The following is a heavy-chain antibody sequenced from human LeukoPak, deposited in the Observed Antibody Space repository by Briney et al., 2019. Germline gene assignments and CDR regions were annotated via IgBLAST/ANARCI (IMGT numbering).Heavy chain of an antibody. J-gene: IGHJ4*02. CDR1: GFSLSTSGVG. Sequence: SGPTLVNPTQTLTLTCTFSGFSLSTSGVGVGWIRQPPGKALEWLALIYWDDDKRYSPPLKSRLTITKDTSKNQVVLTMTNMDPVDTATYYCAHMGYYYGSGSYSGRYYFDYWGQGTLVTVSS. CDR2: IYWDDDK. V-gene: IGHV2-5*02. D-gene: IGHD3-10*01. CDR3: AHMGYYYGSGSYSGRYYFDY.